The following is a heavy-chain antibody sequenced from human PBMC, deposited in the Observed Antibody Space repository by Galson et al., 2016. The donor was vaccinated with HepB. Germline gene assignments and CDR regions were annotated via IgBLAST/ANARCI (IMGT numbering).Heavy chain of an antibody. D-gene: IGHD6-13*01. CDR3: AASTAGTYAPEGDACDF. Sequence: SLRLSCAASEFTFSSQAMYWVHQAPGKGLEWVAVITYDESNTYYIDSVKGRFTVSRDSSKYSLYLQMDSLRVEDTAVYYCAASTAGTYAPEGDACDFWGQGTMVTVSS. V-gene: IGHV3-30*04. CDR1: EFTFSSQA. J-gene: IGHJ3*01. CDR2: ITYDESNT.